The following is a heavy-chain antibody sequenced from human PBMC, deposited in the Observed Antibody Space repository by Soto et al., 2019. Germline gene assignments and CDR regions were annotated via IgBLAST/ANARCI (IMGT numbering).Heavy chain of an antibody. J-gene: IGHJ4*02. CDR2: INHDSGTI. V-gene: IGHV3-48*01. CDR3: ARDRGCTGYDFAY. CDR1: GFTFSRYA. D-gene: IGHD5-12*01. Sequence: EVHLVESGGGLVQPGGSLRLSCAASGFTFSRYAMNWVRQAPGKGLEWVSYINHDSGTIYYADSVKGRFTISRDNANNLLSLQMNSLRAEDTAVYYCARDRGCTGYDFAYWGQGTLVTVSS.